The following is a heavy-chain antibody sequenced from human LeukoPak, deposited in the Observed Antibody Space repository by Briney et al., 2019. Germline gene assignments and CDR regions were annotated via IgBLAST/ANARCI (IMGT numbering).Heavy chain of an antibody. D-gene: IGHD2-15*01. CDR1: GFSFNRYA. CDR2: ISASGSKT. CDR3: ASRPVSDIGPLDY. Sequence: GGSLRLSCAASGFSFNRYAMSWVRQAPGKGLEYLSGISASGSKTQYADSVKGRFTISRDNSKNTLSLQMNSLLADDTAVYYCASRPVSDIGPLDYWGQGTLVIVSS. V-gene: IGHV3-23*01. J-gene: IGHJ4*02.